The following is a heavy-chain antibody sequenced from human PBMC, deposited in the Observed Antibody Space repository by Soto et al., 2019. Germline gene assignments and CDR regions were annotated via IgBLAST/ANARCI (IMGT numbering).Heavy chain of an antibody. CDR3: ARDRVYSSGWTTTPGWFDP. CDR2: IIPIFGTA. V-gene: IGHV1-69*01. J-gene: IGHJ5*02. D-gene: IGHD6-19*01. Sequence: QVQLVQSGAEVKKPGSSVKVSCKASGGTFSSYAISWVRQAPGQGLEWMGGIIPIFGTANYAQKFQGRVTITADESTSTAYMELSSLGSEDTAVYYCARDRVYSSGWTTTPGWFDPWGQGTLVTVSS. CDR1: GGTFSSYA.